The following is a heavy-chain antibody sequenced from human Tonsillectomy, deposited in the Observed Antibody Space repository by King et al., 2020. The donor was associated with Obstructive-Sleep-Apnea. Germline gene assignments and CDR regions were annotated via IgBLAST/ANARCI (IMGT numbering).Heavy chain of an antibody. D-gene: IGHD1-14*01. CDR3: ATGSRTFDI. J-gene: IGHJ3*02. V-gene: IGHV1-8*01. CDR2: MNPNSGNT. Sequence: VQLVESGAEVKNPGASVKVSCKASGYTFSNYDINWVRQATGPGLEWMGWMNPNSGNTAYAQKFQGRVTMTRNTSISTAYMELSSLRSEDTAVYYCATGSRTFDIWGQGTMVTVSS. CDR1: GYTFSNYD.